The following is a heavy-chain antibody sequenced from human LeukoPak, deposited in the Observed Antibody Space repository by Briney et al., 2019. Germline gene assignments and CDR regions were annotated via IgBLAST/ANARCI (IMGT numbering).Heavy chain of an antibody. V-gene: IGHV4-39*01. Sequence: SETLSLTCTVSGGSISSSSYYWGWIRQPPGKGLEWIGSIYYSGSTYYNPSLKSRVTISVDTSKNQFSLKLSSVTAADTAVYYCASQGSYHSDPQNDYWGQGTLVTVSS. CDR3: ASQGSYHSDPQNDY. CDR1: GGSISSSSYY. D-gene: IGHD1-26*01. CDR2: IYYSGST. J-gene: IGHJ4*02.